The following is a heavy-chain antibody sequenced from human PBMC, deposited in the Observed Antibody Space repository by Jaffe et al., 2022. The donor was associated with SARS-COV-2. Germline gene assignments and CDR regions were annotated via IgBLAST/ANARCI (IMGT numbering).Heavy chain of an antibody. CDR2: IYYSGST. CDR1: GGSISSSSYY. J-gene: IGHJ4*02. Sequence: QLQLQESGPGLVKPSETLSLTCTVSGGSISSSSYYWGWIRQPPGKGLEWIGSIYYSGSTYYNPSLKSRVTISVDTSKNQFSLKLSSVTAADTAVYYCASRTITDYIFDYWGQGTLVTVSS. CDR3: ASRTITDYIFDY. D-gene: IGHD1-20*01. V-gene: IGHV4-39*01.